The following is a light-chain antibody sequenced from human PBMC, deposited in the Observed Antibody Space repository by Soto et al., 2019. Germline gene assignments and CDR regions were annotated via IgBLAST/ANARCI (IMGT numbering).Light chain of an antibody. CDR2: GAS. Sequence: DIQMTQSPSSLSASVGDRVTITCRASQSIITYLNWYQQKPGKAPKLLIYGASTLQSGVPSRFSGSGSGTDFTLTISSLQPEDFATYYCQQSYSSPPYTFGQGPKLETK. V-gene: IGKV1-39*01. CDR1: QSIITY. J-gene: IGKJ2*01. CDR3: QQSYSSPPYT.